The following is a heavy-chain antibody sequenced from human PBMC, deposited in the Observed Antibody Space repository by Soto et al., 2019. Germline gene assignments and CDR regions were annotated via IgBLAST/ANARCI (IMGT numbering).Heavy chain of an antibody. CDR1: GYNFTSFW. CDR3: ARVHKNWFDS. Sequence: VESLNISFDSSGYNFTSFWRHWVRQMPGKGLEWLWKIDPSDSYTNYIPSFEGHVTISTDNSITTAYLQWSSLRASDTALYFCARVHKNWFDSWAQGTMVTVSS. J-gene: IGHJ5*01. CDR2: IDPSDSYT. V-gene: IGHV5-10-1*01.